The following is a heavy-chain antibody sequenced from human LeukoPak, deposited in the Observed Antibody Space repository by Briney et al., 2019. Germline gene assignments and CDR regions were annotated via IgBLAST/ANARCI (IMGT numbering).Heavy chain of an antibody. CDR1: GGSFSGYY. D-gene: IGHD3-10*01. V-gene: IGHV4-34*01. CDR3: ARGRLVRGVIISV. Sequence: SETLSLTCAVYGGSFSGYYWSWIRQPPGKGLEWIGEINHSGSTNYNPSLKSRVTISVDTSKNQFSLKLSSVTAADTAVYYCARGRLVRGVIISVWGQGTTVTVSS. CDR2: INHSGST. J-gene: IGHJ6*02.